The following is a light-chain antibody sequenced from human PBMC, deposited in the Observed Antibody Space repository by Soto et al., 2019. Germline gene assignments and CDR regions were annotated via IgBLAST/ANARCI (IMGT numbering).Light chain of an antibody. CDR2: GAS. CDR1: QSVSSSY. CDR3: QQYGRPPYA. J-gene: IGKJ2*01. V-gene: IGKV3-20*01. Sequence: EILLTQSPCTLSLSPGERATLSCRASQSVSSSYLAWYQQKPGQAPRLLIYGASNRATGIPERFSGSGSGTDFTLTISRLEPEDFEVYYCQQYGRPPYAFGQGTKVDIK.